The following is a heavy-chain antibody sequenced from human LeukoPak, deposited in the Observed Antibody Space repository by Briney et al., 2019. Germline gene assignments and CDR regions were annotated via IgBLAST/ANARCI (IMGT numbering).Heavy chain of an antibody. CDR2: IYHSGST. J-gene: IGHJ5*02. V-gene: IGHV4-4*02. CDR3: ARGDDPYSSSWYWFGP. D-gene: IGHD6-13*01. CDR1: GGSISSSNW. Sequence: PSGTLSLTCAVSGGSISSSNWWSWVRQPPGKGLEWIGEIYHSGSTNYNPALKSRVTISVDKSKNQFSLKLSSVTAADTAVYYCARGDDPYSSSWYWFGPWGQGTLVTVSS.